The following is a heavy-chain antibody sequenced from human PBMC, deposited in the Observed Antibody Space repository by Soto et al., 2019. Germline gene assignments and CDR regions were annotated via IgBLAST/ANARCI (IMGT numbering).Heavy chain of an antibody. D-gene: IGHD5-18*01. CDR2: INHSGST. V-gene: IGHV4-34*01. J-gene: IGHJ4*02. Sequence: QVQLQQWGAGLLKPSETLSLTCAVYGGSFSGYYWSWIRQPPGKGLEWIGEINHSGSTNYNPSLKSRVTISVDTSKNQFSLKLSSVTAADTAVYYCARGLTKKRGYSYGDFDYWGQGTLVTVSS. CDR1: GGSFSGYY. CDR3: ARGLTKKRGYSYGDFDY.